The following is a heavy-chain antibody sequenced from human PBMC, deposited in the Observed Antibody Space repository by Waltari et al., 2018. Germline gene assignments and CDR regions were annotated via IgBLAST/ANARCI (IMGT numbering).Heavy chain of an antibody. Sequence: EVQLVNSGGGLVQPGGSLRLSCAASDFFTDYWLDWVRQAPGKGLVGGSRMKTDGTSITYADSLKGRFTISRDSAKNTYYLQMNSLRAEDTAVYYCTRNPGYWGQGTLVTVSS. CDR2: MKTDGTSI. CDR1: DFFTDYW. CDR3: TRNPGY. V-gene: IGHV3-74*03. J-gene: IGHJ4*02.